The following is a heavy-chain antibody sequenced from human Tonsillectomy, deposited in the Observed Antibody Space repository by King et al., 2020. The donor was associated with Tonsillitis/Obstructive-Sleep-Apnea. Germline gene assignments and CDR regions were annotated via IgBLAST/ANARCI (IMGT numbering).Heavy chain of an antibody. Sequence: VQLQQWGAGLLKPSETLSLTCAVYGGSFSGYYWSWIRQPPGKGLEWIGEINHSGSTNYNPSLKSRVTIAVDTSKNQFSLKLSSVTAAATAVYYCAITGYCSSTSCPVAGWFDPWGQGTLVTVSS. CDR1: GGSFSGYY. V-gene: IGHV4-34*01. CDR2: INHSGST. CDR3: AITGYCSSTSCPVAGWFDP. D-gene: IGHD2-2*01. J-gene: IGHJ5*02.